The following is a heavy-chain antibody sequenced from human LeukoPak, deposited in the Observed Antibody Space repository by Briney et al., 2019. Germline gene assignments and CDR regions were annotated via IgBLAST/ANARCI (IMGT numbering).Heavy chain of an antibody. CDR3: ARDRSIAATRVYYGMDV. D-gene: IGHD6-6*01. V-gene: IGHV4-31*11. J-gene: IGHJ6*02. CDR2: IYYSGST. Sequence: SETLSLTCAVYGVSFSGYYWSWIRQHPGKGLEWLGYIYYSGSTYYNPSLKSRVTISVDTSKNQFSLKLSSVTAADTAVYYCARDRSIAATRVYYGMDVWGQGTTVTVSS. CDR1: GVSFSGYY.